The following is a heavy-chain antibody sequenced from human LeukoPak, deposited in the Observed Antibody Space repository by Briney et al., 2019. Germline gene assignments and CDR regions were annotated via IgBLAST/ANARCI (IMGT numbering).Heavy chain of an antibody. CDR2: IYYSGST. Sequence: SETLSLTCSVSGGSISTGGYYWSWIRQHPGKGLEWIGNIYYSGSTYYSPSLKSRVTMSVDTSKNQFSLTLISVTAADTAVYFCARAAPNYYDSSGSLRNPYFDYWGQGTLVTVSS. CDR1: GGSISTGGYY. D-gene: IGHD3-22*01. J-gene: IGHJ4*02. CDR3: ARAAPNYYDSSGSLRNPYFDY. V-gene: IGHV4-31*03.